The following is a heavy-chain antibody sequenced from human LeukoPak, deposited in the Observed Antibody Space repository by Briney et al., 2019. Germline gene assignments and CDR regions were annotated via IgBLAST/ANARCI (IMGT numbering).Heavy chain of an antibody. CDR3: ARDENRGFDS. CDR1: GGSISSSSYY. Sequence: SETLSLTCTVSGGSISSSSYYWGWIRQPPGKGLEWIGSIYYSGSTYYNPSLKSRVTISVDTSKNQFSLRLNSVTAADTALYYCARDENRGFDSWGQGTLVTVSS. J-gene: IGHJ4*02. V-gene: IGHV4-39*02. CDR2: IYYSGST. D-gene: IGHD2/OR15-2a*01.